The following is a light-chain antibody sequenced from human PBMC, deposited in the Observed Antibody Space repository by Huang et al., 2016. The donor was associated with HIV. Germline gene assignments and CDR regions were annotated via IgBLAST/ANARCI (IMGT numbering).Light chain of an antibody. V-gene: IGKV1-39*01. CDR2: AAS. CDR3: QQSYTTPCT. J-gene: IGKJ1*01. CDR1: QSISSY. Sequence: DIQMTQSPSSLSASVGDRVTIPCRASQSISSYFNWYHQKPGKAPKLLIYAASSLQSGVPSRFRGRGSGTDFTLTISSLQSEDFATYYCQQSYTTPCTFGQGTKVEIK.